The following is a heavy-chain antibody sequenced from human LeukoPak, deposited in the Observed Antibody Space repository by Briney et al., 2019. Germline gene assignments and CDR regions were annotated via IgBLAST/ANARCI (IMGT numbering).Heavy chain of an antibody. V-gene: IGHV3-9*01. CDR1: GFTFSSYS. D-gene: IGHD3/OR15-3a*01. CDR2: ISWNSGSI. Sequence: GGSLRLSCAASGFTFSSYSMNWVRQAPGKGLEWVSGISWNSGSIDYADSVKGRFTVSRDNAKNSLYLQMNSLRAEDTALYYCAKDIGTGFCFDYWGQGTLVTVSS. CDR3: AKDIGTGFCFDY. J-gene: IGHJ4*02.